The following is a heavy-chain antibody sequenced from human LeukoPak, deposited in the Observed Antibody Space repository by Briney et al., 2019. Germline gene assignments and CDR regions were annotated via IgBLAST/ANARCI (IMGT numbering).Heavy chain of an antibody. D-gene: IGHD3-10*01. J-gene: IGHJ4*02. CDR3: VLYYYGSGSPDY. CDR1: GGTFSSYA. CDR2: IIPIFGTA. Sequence: ASVKVSCKASGGTFSSYAISWVRQAPGQGLEWMGGIIPIFGTANYAQKFQGRVTITADESTSTAYKELSSLRSEDTAVYYCVLYYYGSGSPDYWGQGTLVTVSS. V-gene: IGHV1-69*13.